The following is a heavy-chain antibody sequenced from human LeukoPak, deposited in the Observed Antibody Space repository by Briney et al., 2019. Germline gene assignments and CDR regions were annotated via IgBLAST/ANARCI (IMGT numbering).Heavy chain of an antibody. CDR2: IYYSGST. D-gene: IGHD6-13*01. V-gene: IGHV4-31*03. CDR1: GGSLSSGGYY. J-gene: IGHJ4*02. Sequence: PSQTLSLTCTVSGGSLSSGGYYWRWIRQHPGKGLEWIGYIYYSGSTYYNPSLKSRVTISVDTSKNQFSLKLSSVTAADTAVYYCARALYSSSWPFDYWGQGTLVTVSS. CDR3: ARALYSSSWPFDY.